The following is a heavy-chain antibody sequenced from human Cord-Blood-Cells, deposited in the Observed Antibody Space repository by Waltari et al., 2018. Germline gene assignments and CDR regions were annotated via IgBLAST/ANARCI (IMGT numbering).Heavy chain of an antibody. CDR2: IYTSGST. J-gene: IGHJ3*02. CDR1: GGSISSYY. CDR3: ARSYSSGRGAWGAWDI. D-gene: IGHD6-19*01. V-gene: IGHV4-4*07. Sequence: QVQLQESGPGLVTPSETLSLTCPVSGGSISSYYWCWIRQPAGKGLEWIGRIYTSGSTNYNPSLKSRVTMSVDTSKSQFSLKLSSGTAADTAVYYCARSYSSGRGAWGAWDIWGQGTMVTVSS.